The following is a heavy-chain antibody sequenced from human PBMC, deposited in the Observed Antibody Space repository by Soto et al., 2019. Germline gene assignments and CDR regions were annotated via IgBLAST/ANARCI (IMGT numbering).Heavy chain of an antibody. V-gene: IGHV3-23*01. CDR1: GFTFSSYA. J-gene: IGHJ4*02. Sequence: PGGSLRLSCAASGFTFSSYAVSWVRQAPGKGLEWVSAISGSGGSTYYADSVKGRFTISRDNSKNTLYLQMNSLRAEDTAVYYCAKSSPYGSGSYYTDIDYWGQGTLVTVSS. CDR3: AKSSPYGSGSYYTDIDY. CDR2: ISGSGGST. D-gene: IGHD3-10*01.